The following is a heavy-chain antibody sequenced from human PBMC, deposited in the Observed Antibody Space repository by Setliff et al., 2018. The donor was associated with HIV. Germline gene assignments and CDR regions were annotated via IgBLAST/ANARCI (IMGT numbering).Heavy chain of an antibody. D-gene: IGHD2-21*02. V-gene: IGHV4-34*01. Sequence: LSLTCSVYGTSFSDHYWSWVRQTPGKGLEWIGEMNQSGTTNYNPSLKSLVTMSIDTSERQFSLKLTSVTAADTAVYYCVRWYYCVSGACYRADYWGQGTMVTVSS. J-gene: IGHJ4*02. CDR2: MNQSGTT. CDR3: VRWYYCVSGACYRADY. CDR1: GTSFSDHY.